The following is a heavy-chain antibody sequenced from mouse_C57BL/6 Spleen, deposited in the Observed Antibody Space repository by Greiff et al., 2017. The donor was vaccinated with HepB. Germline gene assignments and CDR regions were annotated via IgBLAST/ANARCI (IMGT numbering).Heavy chain of an antibody. CDR3: APEGASTTFEHFDY. CDR1: GYAFSSSW. V-gene: IGHV1-82*01. CDR2: IYPGDGDT. Sequence: VQLQQSGPELVKPAPSVKISCTASGYAFSSSWMNWVKQRPGKGLEWIGRIYPGDGDTNYNGKFKGKATRTADKSSSTSYMQLSRLTAEDSAVYSCAPEGASTTFEHFDYWGKGTTLTVSS. D-gene: IGHD1-1*01. J-gene: IGHJ2*01.